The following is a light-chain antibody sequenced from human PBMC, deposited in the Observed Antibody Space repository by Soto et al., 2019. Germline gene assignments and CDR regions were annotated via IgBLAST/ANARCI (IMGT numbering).Light chain of an antibody. CDR2: GAF. Sequence: EIVMTQSPATLSVSPGETATLSCRASQSVAFHLAWYQQKPGQGPRLLIYGAFTRATGIPARFSGSGSGTEFTLTISSLQYEDFAVYYCQQYKKWPPLTFGGGTKVEIK. V-gene: IGKV3-15*01. CDR3: QQYKKWPPLT. CDR1: QSVAFH. J-gene: IGKJ4*01.